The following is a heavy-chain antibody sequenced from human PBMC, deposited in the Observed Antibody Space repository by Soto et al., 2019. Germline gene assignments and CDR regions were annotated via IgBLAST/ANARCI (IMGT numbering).Heavy chain of an antibody. V-gene: IGHV3-74*01. J-gene: IGHJ4*02. CDR3: GTTFEY. Sequence: EVQVVESGGALVQPGGSLRFSCAASGFTFSNYWMHWVRQVPGEGLVWVSSINNDGSRTWYADSVRGRIAMSRDNARNLVYLQMNSLRAEDTAVYYCGTTFEYWGQGALVTVSS. CDR1: GFTFSNYW. D-gene: IGHD1-26*01. CDR2: INNDGSRT.